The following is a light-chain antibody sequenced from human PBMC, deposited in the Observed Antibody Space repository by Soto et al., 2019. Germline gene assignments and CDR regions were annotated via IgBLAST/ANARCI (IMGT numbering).Light chain of an antibody. CDR3: QQLLSYPIT. CDR2: AAS. Sequence: DIQLTQSPSFLSASVGDRVTITFRASQGISSYLAWYQQKPGKAPKLLIYAASTLQSGVPLRFSGSGSGTSFTLTISSLQPEDFATYYCQQLLSYPITFGQGTRLE. J-gene: IGKJ5*01. CDR1: QGISSY. V-gene: IGKV1-9*01.